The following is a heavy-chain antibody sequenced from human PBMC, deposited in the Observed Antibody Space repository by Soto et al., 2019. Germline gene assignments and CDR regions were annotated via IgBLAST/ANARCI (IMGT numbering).Heavy chain of an antibody. D-gene: IGHD4-17*01. CDR2: IYYSGST. CDR3: AAMMTTVTTSVGYWFDP. J-gene: IGHJ5*02. V-gene: IGHV4-31*01. CDR1: GGSISSGGYY. Sequence: QVQLQESGPGLVKPSQTLSLTCTVSGGSISSGGYYWSWIRQHPGKGLEWIGYIYYSGSTYYNPSLRGLVTISVVTSKNHLSRKLSSVTAADTAVYYCAAMMTTVTTSVGYWFDPWGQGTLVTVSS.